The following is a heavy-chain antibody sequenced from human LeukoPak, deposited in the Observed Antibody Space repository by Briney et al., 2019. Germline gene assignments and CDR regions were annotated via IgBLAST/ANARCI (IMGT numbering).Heavy chain of an antibody. V-gene: IGHV4-30-4*01. J-gene: IGHJ5*02. CDR3: ARRISNLFDP. Sequence: SETLSLTCTVSGGSISSGDYYWSWIRQPPGKGLEWLGYIYYSGSTYYNPSLKSRVTISVDTSKNQFSLKLSSVTAADTAVYYFARRISNLFDPWGQGTLVTVSS. CDR2: IYYSGST. CDR1: GGSISSGDYY.